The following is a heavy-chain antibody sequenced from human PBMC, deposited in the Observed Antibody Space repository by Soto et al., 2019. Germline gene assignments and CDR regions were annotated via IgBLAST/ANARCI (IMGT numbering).Heavy chain of an antibody. CDR3: ARDPPTFSSPDYYYMDV. D-gene: IGHD2-2*01. CDR1: GFTFSSYG. CDR2: IWYDGSNK. V-gene: IGHV3-33*01. Sequence: PGGSLRLSCAASGFTFSSYGMHWVRQAPGKGLEWVAVIWYDGSNKYYADSVKGRFTISRDNSKNTLYLQMNSLRAEDTAVYYCARDPPTFSSPDYYYMDVWGKGTTVTVSS. J-gene: IGHJ6*03.